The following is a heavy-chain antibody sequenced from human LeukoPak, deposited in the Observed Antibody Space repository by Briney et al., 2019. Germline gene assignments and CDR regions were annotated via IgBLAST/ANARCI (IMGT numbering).Heavy chain of an antibody. CDR3: ASISGYDPYYYYYGMDV. Sequence: ASVKVSCKAPGYTFTSYGISWVRQAPGQGLEWMGWISAYNGNTNYAQKLQGRVTMTTDTSTSTAYMELRSLRSDDTAVYYCASISGYDPYYYYYGMDVWGQGTTVTVSS. D-gene: IGHD5-12*01. CDR2: ISAYNGNT. CDR1: GYTFTSYG. J-gene: IGHJ6*02. V-gene: IGHV1-18*01.